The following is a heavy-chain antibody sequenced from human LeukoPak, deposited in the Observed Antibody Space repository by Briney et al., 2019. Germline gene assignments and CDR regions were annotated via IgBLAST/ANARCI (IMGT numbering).Heavy chain of an antibody. CDR2: INHSGST. CDR1: GGSYRGYY. Sequence: PSETLSLTCAVYGGSYRGYYWSWIRQPPGKGLEWIGEINHSGSTNYNPSLKSRVTISVDTSKNQFSLKLSSVTAADTAVYYCARGRTHDYWGQGTLVTVSS. J-gene: IGHJ4*02. CDR3: ARGRTHDY. D-gene: IGHD2-2*01. V-gene: IGHV4-34*01.